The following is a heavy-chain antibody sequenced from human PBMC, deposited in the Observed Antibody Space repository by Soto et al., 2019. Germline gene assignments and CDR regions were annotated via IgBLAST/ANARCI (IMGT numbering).Heavy chain of an antibody. CDR2: ISYDGSNK. V-gene: IGHV3-30*18. CDR3: AKDFSSYGPGP. D-gene: IGHD5-18*01. J-gene: IGHJ5*02. Sequence: VAVISYDGSNKYYADSVKGRFTISRDNSKNTLYLQMNSLRAEDTAVYYCAKDFSSYGPGPWGQGTLVTVSS.